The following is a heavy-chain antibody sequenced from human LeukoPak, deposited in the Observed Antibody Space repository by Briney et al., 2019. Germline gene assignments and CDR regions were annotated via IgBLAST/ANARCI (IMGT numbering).Heavy chain of an antibody. CDR3: ARHYGSGSYYPSY. CDR1: GFTFSSHG. CDR2: ISPRGDIT. V-gene: IGHV3-23*01. J-gene: IGHJ4*02. D-gene: IGHD1-26*01. Sequence: GGSLRLSCAASGFTFSSHGMNWVRQAPGKGLEWVSGISPRGDITYYADSVKGRFTISRDNSKNTLYLQMNSLRAEDTAVYYCARHYGSGSYYPSYWGQGTLVTVSS.